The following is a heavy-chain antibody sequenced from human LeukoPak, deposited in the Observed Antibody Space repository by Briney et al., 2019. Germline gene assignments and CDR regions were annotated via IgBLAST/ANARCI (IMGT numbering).Heavy chain of an antibody. D-gene: IGHD3-3*01. CDR3: ARNGNKYYGFWSGYYTGYFDY. V-gene: IGHV1-2*06. CDR2: INPNSGGT. J-gene: IGHJ4*02. CDR1: GYTFTGYY. Sequence: ASVKVSCKASGYTFTGYYMHWVRQAPGQGLEWMGRINPNSGGTNYAQKFQGRVTMTRDTSISTAYMELSSLRSEDTAVYYCARNGNKYYGFWSGYYTGYFDYWGQGTLVTVSS.